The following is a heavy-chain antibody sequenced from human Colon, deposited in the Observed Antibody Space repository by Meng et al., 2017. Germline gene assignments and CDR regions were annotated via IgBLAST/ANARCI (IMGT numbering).Heavy chain of an antibody. Sequence: QGQLRQCGAGLLKPSETLALTCAVYGGSFSGYSWSWSRQPPGKGLEWIGEINHTGNTSYNPSLKSRLTISVDTSKNQFSLNLSSVTAADTALYYCARSVRLGVAGKSGAYWGQGTLVTVSS. V-gene: IGHV4-34*01. CDR3: ARSVRLGVAGKSGAY. D-gene: IGHD6-19*01. CDR2: INHTGNT. J-gene: IGHJ4*02. CDR1: GGSFSGYS.